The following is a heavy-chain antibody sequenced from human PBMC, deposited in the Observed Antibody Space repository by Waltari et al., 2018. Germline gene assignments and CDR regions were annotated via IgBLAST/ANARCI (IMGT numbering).Heavy chain of an antibody. CDR1: NLYIRDGYY. Sequence: QVQLQESGPGLVKPSETLSLTCAVSNLYIRDGYYWGWIRQSPGKGLEWIGSIYHSGTTHYNPSLESRVTISVDRSRNQFSLKVTSVSAADTAVYFCARDQRFLESLYPYYYALDAWGRGITVTVSS. J-gene: IGHJ6*02. CDR3: ARDQRFLESLYPYYYALDA. V-gene: IGHV4-38-2*02. D-gene: IGHD3-3*01. CDR2: IYHSGTT.